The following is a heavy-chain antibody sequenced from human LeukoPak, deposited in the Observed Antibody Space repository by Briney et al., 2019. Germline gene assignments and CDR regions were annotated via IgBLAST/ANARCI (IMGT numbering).Heavy chain of an antibody. CDR3: AREGQLFNFDY. Sequence: PGGSLRLSCAASGFTFSSYSMNWVRQAPGKGLEWVSSISSSSSYIYYADSVKARFTISRDNAKNSLYLQMNSLRAEDTAVYYCAREGQLFNFDYWGQGTLVTVSS. CDR1: GFTFSSYS. CDR2: ISSSSSYI. V-gene: IGHV3-21*01. J-gene: IGHJ4*02. D-gene: IGHD6-13*01.